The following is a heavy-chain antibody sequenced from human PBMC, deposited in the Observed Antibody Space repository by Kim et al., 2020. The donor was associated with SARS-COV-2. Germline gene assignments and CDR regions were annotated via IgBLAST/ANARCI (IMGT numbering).Heavy chain of an antibody. CDR2: INTNTGNP. CDR1: GYTFTSYA. V-gene: IGHV7-4-1*02. J-gene: IGHJ6*02. Sequence: ASVKVSCQASGYTFTSYAMNWVRQAPGQGLEWMGWINTNTGNPTYAQGFTGRFVFSLDTSVSTAYLQISSLKAEDTAVYYCARDRTYYYYYGMDVWGQGTTVTVSS. CDR3: ARDRTYYYYYGMDV.